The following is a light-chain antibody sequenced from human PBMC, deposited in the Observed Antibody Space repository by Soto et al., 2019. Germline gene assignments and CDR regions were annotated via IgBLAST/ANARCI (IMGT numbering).Light chain of an antibody. Sequence: QSVLTQPPSASGSPGQSVTISCTGTXSDVGAYDYVSWYQQHPGKAPKLMIYEINKRPSGVPDRSSGSKSGNTASLTVSGLQAEDEADYYCSSFAGSNNFPYVFGTGTKVTVL. J-gene: IGLJ1*01. CDR2: EIN. CDR1: XSDVGAYDY. CDR3: SSFAGSNNFPYV. V-gene: IGLV2-8*01.